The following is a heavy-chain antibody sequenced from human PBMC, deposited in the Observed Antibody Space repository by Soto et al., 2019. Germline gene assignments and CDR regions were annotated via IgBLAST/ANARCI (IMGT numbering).Heavy chain of an antibody. J-gene: IGHJ3*02. CDR1: GGSISSGDYY. D-gene: IGHD1-26*01. CDR2: IYYSGST. CDR3: ARRKVGATALVAFDI. V-gene: IGHV4-30-4*01. Sequence: SETLSLTCTVSGGSISSGDYYWSWIRQPPGKGLEWIGYIYYSGSTYYNPSLKSRVTISVDTSKNQFSLKLSSVTAADTAVYYCARRKVGATALVAFDIWGQGTMVTVSS.